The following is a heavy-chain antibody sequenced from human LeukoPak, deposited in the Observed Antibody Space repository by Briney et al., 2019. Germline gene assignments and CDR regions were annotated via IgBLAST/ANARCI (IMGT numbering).Heavy chain of an antibody. CDR3: ARTYTVSSDFDY. V-gene: IGHV1-2*02. Sequence: ASVKVSCKASGYTFTGYYVHWVRQAPGQGLEWMGWINPNSGGTNYAQRFQDRVSTTRDTYISTAYMELSRLRSDDTAVYYCARTYTVSSDFDYWGLGTLVTVSS. CDR1: GYTFTGYY. J-gene: IGHJ4*02. CDR2: INPNSGGT. D-gene: IGHD6-6*01.